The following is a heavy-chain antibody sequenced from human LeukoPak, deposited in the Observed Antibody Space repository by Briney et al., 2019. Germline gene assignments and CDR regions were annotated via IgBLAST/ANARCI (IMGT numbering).Heavy chain of an antibody. V-gene: IGHV4-30-2*01. CDR2: IYHSGST. CDR1: GGSISSGGYY. J-gene: IGHJ6*03. Sequence: SSETLSLTCTVSGGSISSGGYYWSWIRQPPGKGLEWIGYIYHSGSTYYNPSLKSRVTISVDRSKNQFSLKLSSVTAADTAVYYCAISRSSSLGFVYYYYMDVWGKGTTVTVSS. CDR3: AISRSSSLGFVYYYYMDV. D-gene: IGHD6-13*01.